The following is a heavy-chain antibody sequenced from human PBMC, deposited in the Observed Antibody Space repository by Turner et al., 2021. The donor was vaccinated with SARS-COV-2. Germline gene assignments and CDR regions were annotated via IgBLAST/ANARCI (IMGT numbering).Heavy chain of an antibody. CDR1: GYTFTGYH. CDR3: ARIPHLMVGIRFDP. J-gene: IGHJ5*02. D-gene: IGHD2-8*01. Sequence: QVHLVQSGAEVKKPGASVQVSCKASGYTFTGYHMHWVRQAPGQGLEWMGWINTNSGGTNYAQKFQGRVTMTRDTSISTAYMELSRLRSDDTAVYYCARIPHLMVGIRFDPWGQGTLVTVSS. V-gene: IGHV1-2*02. CDR2: INTNSGGT.